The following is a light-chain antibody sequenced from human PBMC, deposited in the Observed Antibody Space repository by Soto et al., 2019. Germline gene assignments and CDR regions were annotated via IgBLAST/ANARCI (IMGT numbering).Light chain of an antibody. CDR1: QGIRND. CDR3: LHDYDFPLT. CDR2: AAS. Sequence: AIQMTQSPSSLSAFVGDRVTITCRASQGIRNDLGWYQQKPGRAPKVLIYAASNLQSGVPSRFSGSGSGTDFTLSISRHQPEDAATYYFLHDYDFPLTSGGGTKVEIK. J-gene: IGKJ4*01. V-gene: IGKV1-6*01.